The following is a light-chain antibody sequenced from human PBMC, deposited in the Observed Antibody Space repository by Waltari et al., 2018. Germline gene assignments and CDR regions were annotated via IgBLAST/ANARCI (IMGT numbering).Light chain of an antibody. Sequence: DIQMTQSPSSLSASIGDRVTITCRASENIGSYLNWYQQTTGEAPKLLINATSTLQTEVPSRFSGSGSRTDFTLTISSLQPEDFATYYCQHTFETPYSFGQGTKLESK. J-gene: IGKJ2*01. V-gene: IGKV1-39*01. CDR2: ATS. CDR3: QHTFETPYS. CDR1: ENIGSY.